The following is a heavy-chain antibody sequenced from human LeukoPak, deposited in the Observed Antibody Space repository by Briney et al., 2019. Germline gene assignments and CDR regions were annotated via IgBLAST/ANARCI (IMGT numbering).Heavy chain of an antibody. CDR3: ANLFGVDSY. D-gene: IGHD3-3*01. Sequence: PSQTLSLTCSVSGGSISRSDHYWSWICQPPGTGLEWIGNIYYNGITYYNPSLKSRVTMSVDTSQNQFSLKLSSVTATDTAVYYCANLFGVDSYWGQGTLVTVSS. CDR2: IYYNGIT. V-gene: IGHV4-30-4*01. J-gene: IGHJ4*02. CDR1: GGSISRSDHY.